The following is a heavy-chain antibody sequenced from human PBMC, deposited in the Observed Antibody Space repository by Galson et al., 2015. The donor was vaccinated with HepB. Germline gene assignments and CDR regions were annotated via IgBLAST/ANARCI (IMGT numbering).Heavy chain of an antibody. V-gene: IGHV3-33*01. Sequence: SLRLSCAASGFSMSNYGMHWVRQAPGKGLEWVAVMWFDGSNKYYRDSVKGRFTISRDISKNTLYLQMNSLRVEDTAVYYCARAPTMEWLLDYWGQGTLVTVSS. CDR2: MWFDGSNK. CDR3: ARAPTMEWLLDY. CDR1: GFSMSNYG. D-gene: IGHD3-3*01. J-gene: IGHJ4*02.